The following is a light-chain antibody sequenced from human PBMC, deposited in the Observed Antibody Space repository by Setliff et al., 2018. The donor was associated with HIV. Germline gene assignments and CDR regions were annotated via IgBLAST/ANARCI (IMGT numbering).Light chain of an antibody. J-gene: IGLJ1*01. CDR2: EVS. Sequence: QSALAQPASVSGSPVQSITISCTGTRSDVGTYNLVSWYQQHPGKVPKLTIYEVSKRPSGVSNRFSGSKSDNTASLTISGLQAEDEADYYCCSYVGASIYVFGTGTKVTVL. CDR1: RSDVGTYNL. CDR3: CSYVGASIYV. V-gene: IGLV2-23*02.